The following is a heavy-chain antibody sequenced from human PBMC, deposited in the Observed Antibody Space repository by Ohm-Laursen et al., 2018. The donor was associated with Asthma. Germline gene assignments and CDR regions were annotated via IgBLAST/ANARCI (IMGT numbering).Heavy chain of an antibody. CDR2: IKHGGREM. CDR3: VRDWDG. J-gene: IGHJ6*02. Sequence: SLRLSCSASGLPFSNFWMSWVRQAPGKGLEWVANIKHGGREMYYVESVRGRFTISRDDAKNSLYPQMNSLRGEDTAVYYCVRDWDGWGQGTKVTVSS. V-gene: IGHV3-7*01. CDR1: GLPFSNFW.